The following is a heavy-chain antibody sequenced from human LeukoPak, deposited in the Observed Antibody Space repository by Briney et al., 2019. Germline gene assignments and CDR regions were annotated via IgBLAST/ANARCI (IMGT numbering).Heavy chain of an antibody. CDR3: ARVSRWSFDY. J-gene: IGHJ4*02. V-gene: IGHV3-7*01. CDR1: GFTCSSYW. CDR2: IKQDGSEK. D-gene: IGHD5-24*01. Sequence: GGSLRRSCAASGFTCSSYWMSWVRQAPGKGLEGVANIKQDGSEKYYVDSVKGRFTISRDNAKNSLDLQMNSPRAEDTAVYCCARVSRWSFDYWGQGTLVTVSS.